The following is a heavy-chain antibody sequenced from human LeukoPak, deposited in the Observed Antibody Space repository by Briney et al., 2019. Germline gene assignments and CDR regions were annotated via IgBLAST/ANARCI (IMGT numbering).Heavy chain of an antibody. CDR2: INPNSGGT. D-gene: IGHD2-2*01. CDR1: GYTFTGYY. CDR3: ARVPTPRYCSSTSCYYFDY. J-gene: IGHJ4*02. V-gene: IGHV1-2*02. Sequence: ASVKVSCKASGYTFTGYYMHWVRQAPGQGLEWMGWINPNSGGTNYAQKFQGRVTMTRDTSISTAYMELSRLRSDDTAVYHCARVPTPRYCSSTSCYYFDYWGQGTLVTVSS.